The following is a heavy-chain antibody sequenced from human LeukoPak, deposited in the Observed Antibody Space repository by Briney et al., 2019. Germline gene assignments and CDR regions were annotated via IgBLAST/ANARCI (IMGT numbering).Heavy chain of an antibody. V-gene: IGHV1-2*02. CDR3: AKALGSSGYYPTVY. CDR2: INPNSGGT. J-gene: IGHJ4*02. D-gene: IGHD3-22*01. CDR1: GYTFTGYY. Sequence: ASVKVSCKASGYTFTGYYMHWVRQAPGQGLEWMGWINPNSGGTNYAQKFQGRLSMTRDTSISTAYMELSRLRSDDTAVYYCAKALGSSGYYPTVYWGQGTLVTVSS.